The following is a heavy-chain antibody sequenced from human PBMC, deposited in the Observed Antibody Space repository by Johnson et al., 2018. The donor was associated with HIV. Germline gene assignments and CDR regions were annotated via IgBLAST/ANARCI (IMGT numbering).Heavy chain of an antibody. Sequence: QVQLVESGGGVVQPGRSLRLSCAASGFTFSSYAMHWVRQAPGKGLEWVAVISYDGSNKYYADSVWGLFTISRDNSNSTLFLQMNSLRAEDTAVYYCAKAFPYCTGGSCYPHRSPHDAFDIWGQGTMVTVSS. CDR1: GFTFSSYA. CDR3: AKAFPYCTGGSCYPHRSPHDAFDI. V-gene: IGHV3-30-3*01. D-gene: IGHD2-15*01. CDR2: ISYDGSNK. J-gene: IGHJ3*02.